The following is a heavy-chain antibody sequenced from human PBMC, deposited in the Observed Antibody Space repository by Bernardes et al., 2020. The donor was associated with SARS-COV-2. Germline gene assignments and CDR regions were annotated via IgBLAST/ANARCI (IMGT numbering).Heavy chain of an antibody. V-gene: IGHV3-23*01. CDR2: ISGQGDST. Sequence: VGSLRLSCAASGFTFSEFAMTWVRQAPGKGLEWVAAISGQGDSTYFADSVKGRFTISRDNSKNTVSLQMNSLRAEDTAVYYCAKDAFRVRWGLFDSWGQGTLVTVSS. J-gene: IGHJ4*02. D-gene: IGHD3-10*01. CDR1: GFTFSEFA. CDR3: AKDAFRVRWGLFDS.